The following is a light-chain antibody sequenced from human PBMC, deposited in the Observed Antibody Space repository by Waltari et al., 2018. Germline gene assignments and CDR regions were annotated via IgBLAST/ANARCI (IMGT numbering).Light chain of an antibody. CDR3: QKYERLPAT. CDR1: QSIGRS. Sequence: EVVLTQSPGTLSLSPGERVTLSCRASQSIGRSLVWYQQRPGQAPRLLIYGASIMATGVPDRFSGSGSGTDFSLTISRLDPEDFAVYFCQKYERLPATFGQGTKVEI. V-gene: IGKV3-20*01. J-gene: IGKJ1*01. CDR2: GAS.